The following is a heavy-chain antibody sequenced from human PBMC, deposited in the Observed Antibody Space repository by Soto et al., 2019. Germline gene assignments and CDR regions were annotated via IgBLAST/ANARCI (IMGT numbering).Heavy chain of an antibody. CDR1: GSTFPSYD. Sequence: APVEVSCRAPGSTFPSYDMHWVRQAPGPGLEWMGIINPSGGSTSYAQKFQGRVTMTRDTSTGTVYMELRSLRSEPTAVSYCPRELGVSTAITTDNWFEPWGEGARVTVCS. CDR3: PRELGVSTAITTDNWFEP. V-gene: IGHV1-46*01. J-gene: IGHJ5*02. CDR2: INPSGGST. D-gene: IGHD3-16*01.